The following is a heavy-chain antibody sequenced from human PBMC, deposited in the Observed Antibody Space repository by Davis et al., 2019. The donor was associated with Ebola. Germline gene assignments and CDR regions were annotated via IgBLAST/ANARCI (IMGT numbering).Heavy chain of an antibody. Sequence: SDTLSLTCTFSGGSITSISYFWGWIRQPPGKGLAWIGSVHYTRGTYYNPSLQSRVTISVDTSKSQFSLRLGSVSAADTAIYYYVRLSIVAPETLYYNYDVDVWGKGTTVAVSS. V-gene: IGHV4-39*01. CDR3: VRLSIVAPETLYYNYDVDV. CDR1: GGSITSISYF. D-gene: IGHD6-13*01. J-gene: IGHJ6*04. CDR2: VHYTRGT.